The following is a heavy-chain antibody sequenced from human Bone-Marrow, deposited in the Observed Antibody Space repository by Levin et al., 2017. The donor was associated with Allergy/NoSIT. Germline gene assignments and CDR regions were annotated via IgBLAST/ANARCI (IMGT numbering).Heavy chain of an antibody. CDR3: ATAPQTGGDDYDLWSGYLLDY. J-gene: IGHJ4*02. Sequence: SVKVSCKASRGTFSSFSIIWLRQDPGQGLEWVGGILPMFGTTNYAQKFQGRVTITADESTTTAYMELDSLKSEDTAVYYCATAPQTGGDDYDLWSGYLLDYWGQGTLVTVSS. CDR2: ILPMFGTT. CDR1: RGTFSSFS. D-gene: IGHD3-3*01. V-gene: IGHV1-69*13.